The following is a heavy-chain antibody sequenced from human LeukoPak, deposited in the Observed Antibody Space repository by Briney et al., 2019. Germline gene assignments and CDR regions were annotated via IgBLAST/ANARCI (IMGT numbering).Heavy chain of an antibody. CDR3: AKAASGNWNDVSDY. Sequence: PGGSLRLSCAASGFTFSTYAMSWVRQAPGKGLEWVSAISGRGVSTSYADSVRGRFTISRDNSKNTLYLQMNSLRAEDTAVYNCAKAASGNWNDVSDYWGQGTLVTVSS. CDR2: ISGRGVST. V-gene: IGHV3-23*01. D-gene: IGHD1-20*01. J-gene: IGHJ4*02. CDR1: GFTFSTYA.